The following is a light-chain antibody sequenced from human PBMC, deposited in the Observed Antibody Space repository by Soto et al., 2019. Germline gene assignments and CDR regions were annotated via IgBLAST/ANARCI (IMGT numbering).Light chain of an antibody. J-gene: IGKJ1*01. CDR1: QTMRSSH. CDR2: EAS. Sequence: EIVLTQSPVTLSLSPGERATLSCRASQTMRSSHLAWYQQKPGQAPSLLIYEASTRAPGTPDRFSGSGSGTDFTLTVSRLEPEDFAVYYCQQYGRSVGFGQGTKVDIK. CDR3: QQYGRSVG. V-gene: IGKV3-20*01.